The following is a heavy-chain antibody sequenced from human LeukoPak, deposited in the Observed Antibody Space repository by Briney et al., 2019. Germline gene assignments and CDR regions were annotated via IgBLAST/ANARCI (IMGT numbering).Heavy chain of an antibody. Sequence: GGSLRLSCAASGFTFSSYSMNWVRQAPGKGLEWVPSISSSSSYIYYADSVKGRFTISRDNAKNSLYLQMNSLRAEDTAVYYCARERGSSSWMTFDYWGQGTPVTVSS. D-gene: IGHD6-13*01. V-gene: IGHV3-21*01. CDR3: ARERGSSSWMTFDY. CDR1: GFTFSSYS. J-gene: IGHJ4*02. CDR2: ISSSSSYI.